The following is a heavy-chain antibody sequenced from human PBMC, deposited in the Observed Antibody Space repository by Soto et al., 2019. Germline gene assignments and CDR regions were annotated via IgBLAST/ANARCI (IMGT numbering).Heavy chain of an antibody. CDR2: ISAYNGNT. J-gene: IGHJ4*02. V-gene: IGHV1-18*01. CDR1: GYTFTSYG. D-gene: IGHD6-6*01. CDR3: ARDPRYSSSGEFGY. Sequence: ASVKVSCKASGYTFTSYGISWVRQAPGQGLEWMGWISAYNGNTNYAQKLQGRVTMTTDTSTSTAYMELRSLRSDDTAVYYCARDPRYSSSGEFGYWGQGTLVTVSS.